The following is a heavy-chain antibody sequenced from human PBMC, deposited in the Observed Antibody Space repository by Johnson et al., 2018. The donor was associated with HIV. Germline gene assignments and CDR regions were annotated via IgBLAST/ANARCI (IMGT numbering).Heavy chain of an antibody. Sequence: VQLVDSGGGVVRPGGSLRLSCAASGFTFSIYDMHWVRQVTGKGLEWVSAIGTAADTYYPGSVKGRCTISRENAQNSLYLQMNSLTAGDTAMYYCVRVGHGSDYYRDAFDIWGQGTMVTVSS. CDR1: GFTFSIYD. J-gene: IGHJ3*02. CDR3: VRVGHGSDYYRDAFDI. D-gene: IGHD3-22*01. CDR2: IGTAADT. V-gene: IGHV3-13*01.